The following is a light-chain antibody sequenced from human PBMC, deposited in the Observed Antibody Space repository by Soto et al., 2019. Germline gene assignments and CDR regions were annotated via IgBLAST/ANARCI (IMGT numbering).Light chain of an antibody. J-gene: IGKJ3*01. Sequence: EIVMTQSPATLSVSPGERVTLSCRASQSVSSSLAWNQQKPGQAPRLLIYGASTRATGIPARFNGSGSGTEFTLTISSLQSEDFAVYYCQQYNNWPPFTFGPGTKVDIK. V-gene: IGKV3-15*01. CDR2: GAS. CDR3: QQYNNWPPFT. CDR1: QSVSSS.